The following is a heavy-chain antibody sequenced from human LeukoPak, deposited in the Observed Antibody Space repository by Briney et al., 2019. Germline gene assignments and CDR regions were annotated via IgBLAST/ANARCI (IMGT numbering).Heavy chain of an antibody. CDR3: VKGPSEWGSTDAFDI. D-gene: IGHD1-26*01. V-gene: IGHV3-30*02. Sequence: PGGSLRLSCAASGFTFSSYGMHWVRQAPGKGLEWVAFIRYDGSNKYYADSVKGRFTISRDNSKNTLYLQMNSLRAEDTAVYYCVKGPSEWGSTDAFDIWGQGTMVTVSS. CDR1: GFTFSSYG. CDR2: IRYDGSNK. J-gene: IGHJ3*02.